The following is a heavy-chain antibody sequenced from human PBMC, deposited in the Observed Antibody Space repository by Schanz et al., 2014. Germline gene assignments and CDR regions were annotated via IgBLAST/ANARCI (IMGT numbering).Heavy chain of an antibody. D-gene: IGHD4-4*01. CDR1: GFTFSSYA. J-gene: IGHJ6*02. CDR2: ISHDGSDI. V-gene: IGHV3-30*04. CDR3: AKDQVTTLSRFGYYYGMDV. Sequence: QVQLVESGGGVVRPGGSLRLSCVASGFTFSSYAIHWVRLAPGKGLEWVAVISHDGSDIFYADSVKGRFTISRDNSKNTVFLQMSSLKPEDTAVYYCAKDQVTTLSRFGYYYGMDVWGQGTTVTVSS.